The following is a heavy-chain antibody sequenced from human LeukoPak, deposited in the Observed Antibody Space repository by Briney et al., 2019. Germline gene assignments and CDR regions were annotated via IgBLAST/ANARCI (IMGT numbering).Heavy chain of an antibody. V-gene: IGHV1-18*01. Sequence: GASVKVSCKAAGYTFTSYGIRWVRQSPRQRLKWLGWISAYNGNTKYAQKLQGRVTMTTDTSTNTAYMEMRSLRSDDTAVYYCARDTSSDLNTPSPLFDYWGQGTLVTVSS. CDR2: ISAYNGNT. CDR1: GYTFTSYG. D-gene: IGHD2-2*01. CDR3: ARDTSSDLNTPSPLFDY. J-gene: IGHJ4*02.